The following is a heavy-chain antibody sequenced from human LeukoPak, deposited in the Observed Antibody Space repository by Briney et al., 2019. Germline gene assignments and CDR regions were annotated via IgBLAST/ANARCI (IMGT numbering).Heavy chain of an antibody. CDR1: GFTFSSYA. Sequence: TGGSLRLSCAASGFTFSSYAMSWVRQAPGKGLEWVSTISGGGGSTYYAASVKGRFTISRDNSKNTVYLQMNSLSAEDTAVYYCAKEVGDYYDSSGYPHPFDYWGQGTLVTVSS. J-gene: IGHJ4*02. CDR3: AKEVGDYYDSSGYPHPFDY. D-gene: IGHD3-22*01. V-gene: IGHV3-23*01. CDR2: ISGGGGST.